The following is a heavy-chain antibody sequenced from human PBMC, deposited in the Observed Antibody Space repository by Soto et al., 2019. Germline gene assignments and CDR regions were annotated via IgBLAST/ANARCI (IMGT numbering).Heavy chain of an antibody. Sequence: XGTLSLTCAVSGVSISSGNWWTWFRQTPQRGLEYIGEIFHDGAANYYPSFERRVAISVDTSKNQFSLKLTSVTAADTAIYFCARLVYDTRLNYMYFDFWGQGALVTVSS. CDR2: IFHDGAA. J-gene: IGHJ4*02. V-gene: IGHV4-4*01. CDR3: ARLVYDTRLNYMYFDF. D-gene: IGHD2-8*01. CDR1: GVSISSGNW.